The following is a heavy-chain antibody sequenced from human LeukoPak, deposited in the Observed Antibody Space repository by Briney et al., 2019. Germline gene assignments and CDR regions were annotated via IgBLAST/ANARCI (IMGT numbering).Heavy chain of an antibody. CDR2: IYTSGST. J-gene: IGHJ3*02. Sequence: PSETLSLTCTVSGGSISSGSYYWSWIRQPAGKGLEWLGHIYTSGSTNYNPSLKSRVTISVDTSKNQFSLKLSSVTAADTAVYYCARLPDLYCGGDCFYDAFDIWGQGTMVTVSS. V-gene: IGHV4-61*09. D-gene: IGHD2-21*02. CDR3: ARLPDLYCGGDCFYDAFDI. CDR1: GGSISSGSYY.